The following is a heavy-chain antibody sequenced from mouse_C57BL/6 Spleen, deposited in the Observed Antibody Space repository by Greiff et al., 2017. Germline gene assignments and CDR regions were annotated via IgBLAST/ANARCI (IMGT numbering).Heavy chain of an antibody. V-gene: IGHV1-39*01. Sequence: EVQLQQSGPELVKPGASVKLSCKASGYSFTNYNMNWVKQSNGKSLEWIGVINPNYGTTSYNQKFKGKPTLTVDQSSSTEYMQLNSQKSEDSAVDYCARAGELRPLDYWGQGTTVTVSS. J-gene: IGHJ4*01. CDR1: GYSFTNYN. CDR2: INPNYGTT. CDR3: ARAGELRPLDY. D-gene: IGHD3-2*02.